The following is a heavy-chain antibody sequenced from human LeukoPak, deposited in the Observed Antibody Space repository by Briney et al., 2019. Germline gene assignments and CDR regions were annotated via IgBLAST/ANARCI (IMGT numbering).Heavy chain of an antibody. Sequence: GGSLRLSCAVSGFTFSSYAMSWVRQAPGKGLEWVSGMSSSGGKTYYADSVKGRFTISRDNPKNTLYLQMNSLRAEDTAVYYCARRIGFSGRSYAEYYFDQWGEGTLLTLS. V-gene: IGHV3-23*01. J-gene: IGHJ1*01. CDR3: ARRIGFSGRSYAEYYFDQ. CDR2: MSSSGGKT. D-gene: IGHD3-9*01. CDR1: GFTFSSYA.